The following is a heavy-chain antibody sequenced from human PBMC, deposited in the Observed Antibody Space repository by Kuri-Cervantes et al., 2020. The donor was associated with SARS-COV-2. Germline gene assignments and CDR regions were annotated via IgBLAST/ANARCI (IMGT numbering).Heavy chain of an antibody. CDR2: IYYSGST. D-gene: IGHD2-2*01. V-gene: IGHV4-59*08. Sequence: SETLSLTCTVSGGSISSYCWSWIRQPPGKGLEWIGYIYYSGSTNYNPSLKSRVTISVDTSKNQFSLKLSSVTAADTAVYYCARHQLVIPAADPYNYFDPWGQGSLVTVSS. CDR3: ARHQLVIPAADPYNYFDP. J-gene: IGHJ5*02. CDR1: GGSISSYC.